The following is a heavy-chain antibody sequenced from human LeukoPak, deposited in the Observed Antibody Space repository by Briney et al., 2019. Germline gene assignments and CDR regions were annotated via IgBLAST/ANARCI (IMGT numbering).Heavy chain of an antibody. CDR1: GFTFSSYG. D-gene: IGHD6-6*01. Sequence: GRSLRLSCAASGFTFSSYGMHWVRQAPGKGLEWVAVIWYDGSNKYYADSVKGRFTISRDNSKNTLFLQMNSLRAEDTAVYYCAKDREYRGGHGIIDYWGQGTLVTVSS. J-gene: IGHJ4*02. CDR2: IWYDGSNK. V-gene: IGHV3-33*06. CDR3: AKDREYRGGHGIIDY.